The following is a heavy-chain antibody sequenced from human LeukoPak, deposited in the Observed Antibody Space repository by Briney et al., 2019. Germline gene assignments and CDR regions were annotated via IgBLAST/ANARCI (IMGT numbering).Heavy chain of an antibody. CDR2: INHSGST. D-gene: IGHD2-15*01. J-gene: IGHJ4*02. CDR1: GGSFSGYY. Sequence: PSETLSLTCAVYGGSFSGYYWSWIRQPPGKGLEWTGEINHSGSTNYNPSLKSRVTISVDTSKNQFSLKLSSVTAADTAVYYCARGPVVVEPGVYYFDYWGQGTLVTVSS. CDR3: ARGPVVVEPGVYYFDY. V-gene: IGHV4-34*01.